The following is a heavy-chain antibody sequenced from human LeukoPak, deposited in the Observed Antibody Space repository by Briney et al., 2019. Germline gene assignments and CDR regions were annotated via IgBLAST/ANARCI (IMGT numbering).Heavy chain of an antibody. J-gene: IGHJ5*02. D-gene: IGHD2-15*01. CDR3: AMSPAYCSGSTCYGHNWFDP. Sequence: GASVKVSCKASGDTFTSHYIHWVRQAPGQGLEWMGISNPRGGSTSHAQKFQGRVTMTTDTSTSSVYMELSSLRSEDTAVYYCAMSPAYCSGSTCYGHNWFDPWGQGTLVTVSS. V-gene: IGHV1-46*01. CDR1: GDTFTSHY. CDR2: SNPRGGST.